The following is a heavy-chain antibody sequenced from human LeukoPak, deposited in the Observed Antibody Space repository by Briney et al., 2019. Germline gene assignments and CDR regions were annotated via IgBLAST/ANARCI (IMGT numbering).Heavy chain of an antibody. CDR2: IIPMFGTP. V-gene: IGHV1-69*13. CDR1: GGSFDNYA. J-gene: IGHJ6*02. CDR3: ARDLHYYVAMDV. Sequence: SVKVSCKASGGSFDNYAFSWVRQAPGQGLEWMGGIIPMFGTPHYAEKFQGRATITADESTSTAYMELSSLRAEDTALYYCARDLHYYVAMDVWGQGTTVTVSS. D-gene: IGHD3-10*02.